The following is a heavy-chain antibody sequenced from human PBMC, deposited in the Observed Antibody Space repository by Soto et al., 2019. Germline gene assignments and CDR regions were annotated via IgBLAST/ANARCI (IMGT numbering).Heavy chain of an antibody. Sequence: EVQLVESGGGLIQPGGSLRLSCEASGFSFSDSGMNWVRRAPGKRLEWISYISSSSRTIYYAASVEGRFTISRDNVRNSVHLQMNSLRGEDTGVYFENWGLGTLVTVSS. J-gene: IGHJ4*02. V-gene: IGHV3-48*01. CDR1: GFSFSDSG. CDR2: ISSSSRTI. CDR3: N.